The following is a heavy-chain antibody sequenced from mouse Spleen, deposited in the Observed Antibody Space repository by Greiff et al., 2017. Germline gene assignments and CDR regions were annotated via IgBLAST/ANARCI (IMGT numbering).Heavy chain of an antibody. CDR1: GYTFTSYT. D-gene: IGHD1-1*01. J-gene: IGHJ1*01. CDR2: INPSSGYT. V-gene: IGHV1-4*01. Sequence: QVQLQQSGAELARPGASVKMSCKASGYTFTSYTMHWVKQRPGQGLEWIGYINPSSGYTKYNQKFKDKATLTADKSSSTAYMQLSSLTSEDSAVYYCARWGKNYDGSFWYFDVWGAGTTVTVSS. CDR3: ARWGKNYDGSFWYFDV.